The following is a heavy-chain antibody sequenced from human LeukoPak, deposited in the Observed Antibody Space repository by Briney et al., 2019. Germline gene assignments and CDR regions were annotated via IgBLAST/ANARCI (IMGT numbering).Heavy chain of an antibody. CDR3: AKDRIPDGRYSIDY. D-gene: IGHD3-16*02. CDR2: IVGNGGGI. Sequence: GGSLRLSCTASGFTFSTYAMNWVRQAPGKGLEWVAVIVGNGGGIHYADSVEGWFTISRDNYKNTVYLQMNSLRAEDAAVYYCAKDRIPDGRYSIDYWGQGTLVTVSS. CDR1: GFTFSTYA. J-gene: IGHJ4*02. V-gene: IGHV3-23*01.